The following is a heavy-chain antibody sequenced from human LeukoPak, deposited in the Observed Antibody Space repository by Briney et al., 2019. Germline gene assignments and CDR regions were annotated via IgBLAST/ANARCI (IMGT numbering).Heavy chain of an antibody. CDR2: ISAYNGNT. Sequence: ASVKVSCKASGYTFTSYGISWVRQAPGQGLEWMGWISAYNGNTNYAQKLQGRVTMTTDTSTSTAYMELRSLRSDDTAVYYCARDDPVVVVAATLDYWGQGTLVTVS. D-gene: IGHD2-15*01. V-gene: IGHV1-18*04. J-gene: IGHJ4*02. CDR1: GYTFTSYG. CDR3: ARDDPVVVVAATLDY.